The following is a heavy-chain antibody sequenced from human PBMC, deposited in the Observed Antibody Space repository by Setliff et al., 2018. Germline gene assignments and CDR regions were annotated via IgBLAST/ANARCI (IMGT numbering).Heavy chain of an antibody. CDR1: RYTFNDYY. D-gene: IGHD6-6*01. Sequence: ASVKVSCKAFRYTFNDYYIHWVRQTPGQGLEWMGRINPSSGGTDDAQNFLGRVTMTRGTAISTAYMELSRLTSDDTAVYYCARAEYTSSSLYYYMDVWGKGTTVTVSS. V-gene: IGHV1-2*06. CDR3: ARAEYTSSSLYYYMDV. CDR2: INPSSGGT. J-gene: IGHJ6*03.